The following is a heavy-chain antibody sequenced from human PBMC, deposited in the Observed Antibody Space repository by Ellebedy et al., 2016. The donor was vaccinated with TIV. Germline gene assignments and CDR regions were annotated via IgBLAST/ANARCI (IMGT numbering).Heavy chain of an antibody. Sequence: GGSLRLSCAASGFTFGSFAMHWVRQAPGKGLEWLSVISGDGSSAYLADSVKGRFTLTRDNSKQTLYLQMNRLRPEDTAVYYCAKGSSSGFNYDRVGFEYWGQGTLVTVSS. J-gene: IGHJ4*02. CDR1: GFTFGSFA. D-gene: IGHD3-22*01. CDR2: ISGDGSSA. V-gene: IGHV3-23*01. CDR3: AKGSSSGFNYDRVGFEY.